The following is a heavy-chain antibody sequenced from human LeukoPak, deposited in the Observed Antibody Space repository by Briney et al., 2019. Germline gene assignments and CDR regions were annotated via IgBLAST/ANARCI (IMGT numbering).Heavy chain of an antibody. CDR3: ARSVVTLYWYFDL. Sequence: SETLSLTCTVSGGSISGYYYNWIRQPPGKGLEWIGYIYYSGSTNCNPSLKSRVTISLDTSKNQFSLKLSSVTTADTAVYYCARSVVTLYWYFDLWGRGTLVTVSS. J-gene: IGHJ2*01. D-gene: IGHD4-23*01. CDR1: GGSISGYY. V-gene: IGHV4-59*01. CDR2: IYYSGST.